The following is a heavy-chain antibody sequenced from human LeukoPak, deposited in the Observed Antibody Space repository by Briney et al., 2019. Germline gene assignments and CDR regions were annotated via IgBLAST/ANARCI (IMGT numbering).Heavy chain of an antibody. V-gene: IGHV4-61*02. CDR3: ARGDSSGWYHFDY. D-gene: IGHD6-19*01. CDR1: GGSISSGSYY. J-gene: IGHJ4*02. Sequence: PSETLSLTCTVSGGSISSGSYYWSWIRQPAGKGLEWIGRIYTSGSTNYNPSLKSRVTISVDTSKSQFSLKLSSVTAADTAVYYCARGDSSGWYHFDYWGQGTLVTVSS. CDR2: IYTSGST.